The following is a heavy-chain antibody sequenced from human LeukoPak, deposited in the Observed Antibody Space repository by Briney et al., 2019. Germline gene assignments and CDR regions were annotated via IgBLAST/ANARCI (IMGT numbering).Heavy chain of an antibody. J-gene: IGHJ6*02. CDR3: ARGITMKGDGMDV. V-gene: IGHV3-48*02. CDR2: ISSSSTI. CDR1: GFTFSSYS. D-gene: IGHD3-22*01. Sequence: GGSLRLSCAASGFTFSSYSMNWVRQAPGKGLEWVSYISSSSTIYYADSVKGRFTISRDKNSLYLQMNSLRDEDTAVYYCARGITMKGDGMDVWGQETTVTVSS.